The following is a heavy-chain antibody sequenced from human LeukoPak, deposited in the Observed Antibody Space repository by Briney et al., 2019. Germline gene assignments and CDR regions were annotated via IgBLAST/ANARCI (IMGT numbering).Heavy chain of an antibody. J-gene: IGHJ4*02. D-gene: IGHD2-15*01. CDR3: ARLVLDCSGGSCHYYFDY. Sequence: SETLSLTCTVSGGSISSYFWTWIRQPAEKGLEWIGRIDSSGSTKYNPSLNSRVTISVDTSKNQFSLKLNSVTAADTAVYYCARLVLDCSGGSCHYYFDYWGQGTLVTVSS. V-gene: IGHV4-4*07. CDR1: GGSISSYF. CDR2: IDSSGST.